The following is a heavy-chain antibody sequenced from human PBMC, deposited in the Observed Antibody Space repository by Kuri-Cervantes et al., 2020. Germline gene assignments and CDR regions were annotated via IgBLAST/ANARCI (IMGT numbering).Heavy chain of an antibody. V-gene: IGHV2-5*01. J-gene: IGHJ4*02. CDR2: IYWNDDK. D-gene: IGHD3-10*01. CDR3: AHLRHHYYGSGSYGY. Sequence: SGPTLVKPTQTLTLTCTFSGFSLSTSGVGVGWIRQPPGKALEWLALIYWNDDKRYSPSLKSRLTITKDTSKNQVVLTMTNMDPVDTATYYCAHLRHHYYGSGSYGYWGQGTLVTVSS. CDR1: GFSLSTSGVG.